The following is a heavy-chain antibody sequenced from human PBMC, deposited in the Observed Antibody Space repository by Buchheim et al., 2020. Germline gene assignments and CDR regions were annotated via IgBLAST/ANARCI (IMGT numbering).Heavy chain of an antibody. J-gene: IGHJ5*02. CDR1: GFTFSSYA. V-gene: IGHV3-23*01. CDR2: ISGTGSTT. CDR3: AKDLLRGSYGA. D-gene: IGHD1-26*01. Sequence: EVQLLESGGGLVQPGGSLRLSCAASGFTFSSYAMRWVRQAPGKGLEWVSAISGTGSTTNYADSVKGRFTISRDNSKNPLYLQMNSLRVEDTAVYYCAKDLLRGSYGAWGQGTL.